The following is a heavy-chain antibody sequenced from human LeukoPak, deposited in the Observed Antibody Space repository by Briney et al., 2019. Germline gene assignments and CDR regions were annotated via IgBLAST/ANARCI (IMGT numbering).Heavy chain of an antibody. Sequence: PSETLSLTCTVSGYSISSGYCWGWIRQPPGKGLEWIGSIYHSGSTYYNPSLKSRVTISVDTSKNQFSLKLSSVTAADTAVYYCAREVGEGAVVVPAATTFDYWGQGALVTVSS. D-gene: IGHD2-2*01. CDR2: IYHSGST. CDR1: GYSISSGYC. CDR3: AREVGEGAVVVPAATTFDY. V-gene: IGHV4-38-2*02. J-gene: IGHJ4*02.